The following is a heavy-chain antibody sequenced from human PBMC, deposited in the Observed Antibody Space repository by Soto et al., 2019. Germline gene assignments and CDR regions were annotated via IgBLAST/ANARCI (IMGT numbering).Heavy chain of an antibody. J-gene: IGHJ5*02. CDR1: GDSVSSNSAA. CDR3: ARESIEAAGTEAIYWFDP. Sequence: PSQTLSLTCAISGDSVSSNSAAWNWIRQSPSRGLEWLGRTYYRSKWYNDYAVSVKSRITINPDTSKNQSSLQLNSVTPEDTAVYYCARESIEAAGTEAIYWFDPWGQGTLVTVSS. D-gene: IGHD6-13*01. CDR2: TYYRSKWYN. V-gene: IGHV6-1*01.